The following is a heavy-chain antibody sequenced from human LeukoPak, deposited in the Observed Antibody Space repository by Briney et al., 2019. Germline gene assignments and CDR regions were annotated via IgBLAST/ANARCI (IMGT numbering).Heavy chain of an antibody. CDR3: AAEIYGGNTDCCTFDF. CDR2: IGVGGGNT. CDR1: GFTFSRSA. Sequence: ASVKVSCKTSGFTFSRSAVQWVRQARGQGLEWIGWIGVGGGNTNYAQRFQDRVTITRDMSTRTAYMELSSLRSEDTAVYYCAAEIYGGNTDCCTFDFWGPGTPVTVSS. D-gene: IGHD4-23*01. J-gene: IGHJ3*01. V-gene: IGHV1-58*01.